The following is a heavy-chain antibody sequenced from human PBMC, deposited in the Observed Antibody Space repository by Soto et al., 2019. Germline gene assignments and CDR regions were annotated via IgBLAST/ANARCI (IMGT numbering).Heavy chain of an antibody. J-gene: IGHJ4*02. Sequence: ASVKVSCKASGYTFTRYYRHWLRQAPGQGLEWMGWINPNSGGTNYAQKFQGWVTMTRDTAISTAYMELSRLRSDDTAVYYCARDTSSASSSWYDYWGQGTLVTVSS. CDR2: INPNSGGT. CDR3: ARDTSSASSSWYDY. CDR1: GYTFTRYY. V-gene: IGHV1-2*04. D-gene: IGHD6-13*01.